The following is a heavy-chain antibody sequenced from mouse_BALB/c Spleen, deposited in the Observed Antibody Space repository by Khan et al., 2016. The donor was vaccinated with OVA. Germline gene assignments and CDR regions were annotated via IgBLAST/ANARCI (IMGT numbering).Heavy chain of an antibody. CDR1: GFTFSTYG. V-gene: IGHV5-6*01. D-gene: IGHD1-1*01. J-gene: IGHJ3*01. CDR2: VSTDCTYT. Sequence: EVELVESGGDLVKPGGSLKLSCVASGFTFSTYGMSWVRQAPDKRLEWVATVSTDCTYTYYPDSLKGRFTISRDNATNTLYLQMSGLRSEETAMFVCTRLAYYYDSEGFAYWGQGTLVTVS. CDR3: TRLAYYYDSEGFAY.